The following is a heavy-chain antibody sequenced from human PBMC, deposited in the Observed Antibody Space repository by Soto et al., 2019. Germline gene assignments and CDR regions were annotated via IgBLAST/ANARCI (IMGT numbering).Heavy chain of an antibody. CDR1: GFSLSTAGAA. CDR2: IYWDGDK. Sequence: QINLIESGPTLVKPTQTLTLTCTFSGFSLSTAGAAVGWVRQPPGRALEWLALIYWDGDKRYNASLGNRLTITKDTSINQVVLTLTNVDPADTATYYCAHRATMTIFGLIIDHGIWFDPWGQGTRVIVSS. D-gene: IGHD3-3*01. J-gene: IGHJ5*02. V-gene: IGHV2-5*02. CDR3: AHRATMTIFGLIIDHGIWFDP.